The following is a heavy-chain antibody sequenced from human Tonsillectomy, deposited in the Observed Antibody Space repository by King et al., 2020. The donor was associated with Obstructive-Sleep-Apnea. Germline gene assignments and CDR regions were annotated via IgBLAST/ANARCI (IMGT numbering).Heavy chain of an antibody. CDR3: ARTARSYDILTGPYYFDY. CDR2: IYYSGST. Sequence: QLQESGPGLVKPSETLSLTCTVSGGSISSYYWSWIRQPPGKGLEWIGYIYYSGSTNYNPSLKSRFTVSLDTSRNQFSLKLSSVTAADTAVYYCARTARSYDILTGPYYFDYWGQGTLVTVSS. CDR1: GGSISSYY. J-gene: IGHJ4*01. D-gene: IGHD3-9*01. V-gene: IGHV4-59*01.